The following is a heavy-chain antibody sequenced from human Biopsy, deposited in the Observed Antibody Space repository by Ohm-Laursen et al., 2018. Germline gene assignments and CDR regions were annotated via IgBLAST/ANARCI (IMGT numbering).Heavy chain of an antibody. J-gene: IGHJ3*01. V-gene: IGHV4-59*10. CDR3: ASVVLGPTNDAFDL. D-gene: IGHD3-22*01. CDR1: NVSFSSFY. CDR2: IYPGGST. Sequence: PSETLSLTCAVYNVSFSSFYWSWIRQPAGKGLEWIGRIYPGGSTNYNPSLKSRVTMSVDTSKKQLSLRLRSVTAADTAMYYCASVVLGPTNDAFDLWGQGTMVVVSS.